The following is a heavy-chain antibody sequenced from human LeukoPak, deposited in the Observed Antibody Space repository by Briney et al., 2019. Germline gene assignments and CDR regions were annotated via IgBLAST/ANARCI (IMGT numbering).Heavy chain of an antibody. Sequence: GGSLRLSCAASGFTFSSCSMNWVRQAPGKGLEWVSSISSSSSYIYYADSVKGRFTISRDNAKNSLYLQMNSLRAEDTAVYYCARGPGTYDSSGYYDYWGQGTLVTVSS. CDR1: GFTFSSCS. CDR2: ISSSSSYI. V-gene: IGHV3-21*03. J-gene: IGHJ4*02. D-gene: IGHD3-22*01. CDR3: ARGPGTYDSSGYYDY.